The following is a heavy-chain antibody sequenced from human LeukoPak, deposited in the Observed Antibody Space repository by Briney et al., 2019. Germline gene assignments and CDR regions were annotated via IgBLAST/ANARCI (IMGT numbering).Heavy chain of an antibody. D-gene: IGHD1-14*01. J-gene: IGHJ4*02. CDR2: INPNSGGT. CDR3: ARGSIPPYKAGRHFDD. CDR1: GYTFIGLY. Sequence: ASVKVSCKASGYTFIGLYIHWVRQAPGQGLEWMGWINPNSGGTNYAQRSQGRVTMTRDTSISTAYMELNSLRSNDTAMYYCARGSIPPYKAGRHFDDWGQGTLVTVSS. V-gene: IGHV1-2*02.